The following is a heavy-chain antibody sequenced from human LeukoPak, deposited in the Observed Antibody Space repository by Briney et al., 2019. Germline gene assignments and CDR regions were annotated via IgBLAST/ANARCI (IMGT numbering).Heavy chain of an antibody. CDR2: ISWNSGSI. CDR3: ARPLWFGELSGDAFDI. Sequence: PGGTLRLSCAASGSTFDDYAMHWVRQAPGKGLEWVSGISWNSGSIGYADSVKGRFTISRDNAKNSLYLQMNSLRAEDTALYYCARPLWFGELSGDAFDIWGQGTMVTVSS. D-gene: IGHD3-10*01. V-gene: IGHV3-9*01. J-gene: IGHJ3*02. CDR1: GSTFDDYA.